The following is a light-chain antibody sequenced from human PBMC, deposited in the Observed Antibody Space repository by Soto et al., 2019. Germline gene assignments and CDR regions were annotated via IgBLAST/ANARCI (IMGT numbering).Light chain of an antibody. CDR2: EVS. V-gene: IGLV2-14*01. CDR1: SSDIGDYDY. Sequence: QSVLTQPASVSGSPGQSITISCTGTSSDIGDYDYVSWYQQLPGKAPKLMIYEVSNRPSGISRRFSGSKSGNTASLTISGLQAADEADYYCTSYTSSTTVLFGGGTQLTVL. CDR3: TSYTSSTTVL. J-gene: IGLJ2*01.